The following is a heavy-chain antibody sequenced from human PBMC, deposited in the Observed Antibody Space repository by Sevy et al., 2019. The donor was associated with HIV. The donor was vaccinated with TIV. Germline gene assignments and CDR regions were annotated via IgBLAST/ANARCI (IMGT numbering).Heavy chain of an antibody. Sequence: ASVKVSCKASGYTFTIYSMHWVRQAPGQGLEWMGWINPNSGGTNFAQKFQGRVTKTRDTSISTAYMELNRLRSDDTAVYYCARDLGRAYTYGFNYWGQGTLVTVSS. CDR2: INPNSGGT. V-gene: IGHV1-2*02. CDR1: GYTFTIYS. J-gene: IGHJ4*02. D-gene: IGHD5-18*01. CDR3: ARDLGRAYTYGFNY.